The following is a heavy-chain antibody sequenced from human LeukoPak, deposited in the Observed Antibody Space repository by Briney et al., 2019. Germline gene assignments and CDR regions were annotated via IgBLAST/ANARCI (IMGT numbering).Heavy chain of an antibody. CDR1: GFTFRSYE. CDR3: ARPEPLTYYYDSSGWFDP. Sequence: PGGSLRLSCAASGFTFRSYEMNWVRQAPGKGLEWLSYISSSGSTIYYADSVKGRFSISRDNAKNSLYLQMNSLRAEDTAVYYCARPEPLTYYYDSSGWFDPWGQGTLVTVSS. J-gene: IGHJ5*02. V-gene: IGHV3-48*03. D-gene: IGHD3-22*01. CDR2: ISSSGSTI.